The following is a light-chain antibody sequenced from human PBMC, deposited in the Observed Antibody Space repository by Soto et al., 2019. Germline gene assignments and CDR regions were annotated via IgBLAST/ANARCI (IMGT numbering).Light chain of an antibody. Sequence: QSALTQPASVSGSPGQSITISCTGSSSDVGGYNFVSWYQQHPGKAPKLMFYEVSNRPSGVSNRFSASKSGNTASLTISGLEDEDEADYCCTSYSTSNSYVFGAGTKLTVL. V-gene: IGLV2-14*01. CDR2: EVS. CDR1: SSDVGGYNF. J-gene: IGLJ1*01. CDR3: TSYSTSNSYV.